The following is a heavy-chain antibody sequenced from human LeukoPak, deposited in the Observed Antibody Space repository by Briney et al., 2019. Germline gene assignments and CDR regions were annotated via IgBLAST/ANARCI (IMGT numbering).Heavy chain of an antibody. CDR3: ARDLRYFDWLPRYYYYGMDV. V-gene: IGHV3-74*01. J-gene: IGHJ6*02. Sequence: GGSLRLSCAASGFTFSSSWMHWVRQAPGKGLVWVSRITRDGSSTTYADSVKGRFTTSRDNAKNTLYLQMDSLRAEDTAVYYCARDLRYFDWLPRYYYYGMDVWGQGTTVTVSS. D-gene: IGHD3-9*01. CDR2: ITRDGSST. CDR1: GFTFSSSW.